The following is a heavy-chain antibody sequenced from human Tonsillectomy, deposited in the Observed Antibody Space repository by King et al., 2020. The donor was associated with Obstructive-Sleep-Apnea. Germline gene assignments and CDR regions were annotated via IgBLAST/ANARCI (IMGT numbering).Heavy chain of an antibody. CDR3: ARDLNGYYYGSGDAFDI. CDR1: GYTFTSYG. CDR2: ISAYNGNT. Sequence: VQLVESGAEVKKPGASVKVSCKASGYTFTSYGISWVRQAPGQGLEWMGWISAYNGNTNYAQKLQGRVTMTTDTSTGTAYMELRSLRSDDTAVYYCARDLNGYYYGSGDAFDIWGQGTMVTVSS. J-gene: IGHJ3*02. D-gene: IGHD3-10*01. V-gene: IGHV1-18*01.